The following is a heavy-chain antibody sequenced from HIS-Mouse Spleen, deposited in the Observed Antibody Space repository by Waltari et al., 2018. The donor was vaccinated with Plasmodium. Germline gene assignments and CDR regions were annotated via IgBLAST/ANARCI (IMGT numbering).Heavy chain of an antibody. CDR1: GGSISRYY. D-gene: IGHD3-10*01. Sequence: QVQLQESGQGLVKPSETLSLTCPGSGGSISRYYWSWVRQPAGKGLEWIGRIYTSGSTNYNPSLKSRVTMSVDTSKNQFSLKLSSVTAADTAVYYCAREIFTMVRGVIISYFDYWGQGTLVTVSS. CDR2: IYTSGST. J-gene: IGHJ4*02. CDR3: AREIFTMVRGVIISYFDY. V-gene: IGHV4-4*07.